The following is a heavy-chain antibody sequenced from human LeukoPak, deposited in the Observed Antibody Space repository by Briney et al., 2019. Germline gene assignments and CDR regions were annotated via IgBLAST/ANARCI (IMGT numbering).Heavy chain of an antibody. V-gene: IGHV3-30*02. J-gene: IGHJ4*02. CDR1: GFTFSAYA. CDR2: VRYGGSIK. Sequence: GGSLRLSCAASGFTFSAYAMHWLRQAPGRGLEWVAFVRYGGSIKYYADSVKGRFTISRDNSKNTLYLQMNSLRAEDTAVYCCAKDLGGEYNIFDYWGQGTLVTVSS. D-gene: IGHD3-9*01. CDR3: AKDLGGEYNIFDY.